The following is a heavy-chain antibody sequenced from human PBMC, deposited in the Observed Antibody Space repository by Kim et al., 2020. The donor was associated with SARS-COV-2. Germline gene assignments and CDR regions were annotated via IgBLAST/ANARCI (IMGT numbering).Heavy chain of an antibody. D-gene: IGHD3-22*01. V-gene: IGHV5-51*01. CDR3: ARAIDSSFNFDY. J-gene: IGHJ4*02. Sequence: RYSPSFQGQISSSADKSISTAYLPWSSLKASDTAMYYCARAIDSSFNFDYWGQGTLVTVSS.